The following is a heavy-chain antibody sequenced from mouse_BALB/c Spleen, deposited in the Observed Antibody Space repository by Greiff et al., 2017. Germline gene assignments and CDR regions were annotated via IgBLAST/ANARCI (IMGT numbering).Heavy chain of an antibody. CDR1: GFTFSSYT. Sequence: EVNLVESGGGLVQPGGSLKLSCAASGFTFSSYTMSWVRQTPEKRLEWVAYISNGGGSTYYPDTVKGRFTISRDNAKNTLYLQMSSLKSEDTAMYYCARQTGAMDYWGQGTSVTVSS. V-gene: IGHV5-12-2*01. J-gene: IGHJ4*01. CDR3: ARQTGAMDY. CDR2: ISNGGGST.